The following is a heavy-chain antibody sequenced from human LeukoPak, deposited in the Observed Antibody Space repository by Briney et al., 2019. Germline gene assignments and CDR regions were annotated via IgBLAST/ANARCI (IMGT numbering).Heavy chain of an antibody. CDR2: ISSSSSYT. CDR3: ARPLYGDQYYFDY. CDR1: GFTFNGYY. D-gene: IGHD4-17*01. Sequence: PGGSLRLSCAAPGFTFNGYYMSLIRQAPGEGLEGGLYISSSSSYTNYADSVKGRFTISRDNAKNSLYLQMNSLRAEDTAVYYCARPLYGDQYYFDYWGQGTLVTVSS. J-gene: IGHJ4*02. V-gene: IGHV3-11*06.